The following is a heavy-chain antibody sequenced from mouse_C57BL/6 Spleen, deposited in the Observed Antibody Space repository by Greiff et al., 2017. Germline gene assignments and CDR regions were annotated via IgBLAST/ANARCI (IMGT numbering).Heavy chain of an antibody. CDR1: GYTFTSYW. CDR3: ARSRGYYGNYDAMDY. V-gene: IGHV1-55*01. J-gene: IGHJ4*01. CDR2: IYPGSGST. Sequence: VKLQESGAELVKPGASVKMSCKASGYTFTSYWITWVKQRPGQGLEWIGDIYPGSGSTNYNEKFKSKATLTVDTSSSTAYMQLSSLTSEDSAVYYCARSRGYYGNYDAMDYWGQGTSVTVSS. D-gene: IGHD2-1*01.